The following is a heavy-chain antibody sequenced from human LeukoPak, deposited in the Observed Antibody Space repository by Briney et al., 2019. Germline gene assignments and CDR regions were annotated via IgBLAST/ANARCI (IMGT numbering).Heavy chain of an antibody. J-gene: IGHJ4*02. CDR2: ISAYNGNT. V-gene: IGHV1-18*01. CDR3: ARAVGYSSSWNGGIDY. CDR1: GYTFTSYG. D-gene: IGHD6-13*01. Sequence: ASVKVSCKASGYTFTSYGISWVRQAPGQGLEWMGWISAYNGNTNYAQKLQGRVTMTTDTSTSTAYMELRSLRSDDTAVYYCARAVGYSSSWNGGIDYWGQGTLVTVSS.